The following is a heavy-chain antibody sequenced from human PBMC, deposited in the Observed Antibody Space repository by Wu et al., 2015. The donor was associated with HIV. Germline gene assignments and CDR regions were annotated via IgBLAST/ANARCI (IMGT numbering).Heavy chain of an antibody. D-gene: IGHD5-12*01. CDR1: GYTFIDYY. V-gene: IGHV1-2*02. J-gene: IGHJ5*01. CDR2: INPNSGGT. CDR3: ARVEDIVARFDS. Sequence: QVQLVQSGAEVKQPGASVKVSCKTSGYTFIDYYIHWVRQAPGQGLEWMGWINPNSGGTNYAQKLQGRVTMTRDTSISTAYMELNRLTSDDTAVYYCARVEDIVARFDSWGQGTLVTVSS.